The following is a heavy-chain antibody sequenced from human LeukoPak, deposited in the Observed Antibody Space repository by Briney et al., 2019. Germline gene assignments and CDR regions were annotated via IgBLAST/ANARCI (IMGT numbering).Heavy chain of an antibody. CDR1: GFTFDDYA. J-gene: IGHJ4*02. V-gene: IGHV3-43*02. CDR2: ISGDGGST. CDR3: AKDMSCSGGSCYSFDY. Sequence: PGGSLRLSCAASGFTFDDYAMHWVRQAPGQGLEWVSLISGDGGSTYYADSVKGRFTIPRDTSKNSLYLQMNSLGTEDTALYYCAKDMSCSGGSCYSFDYWGQGTLVTVSS. D-gene: IGHD2-15*01.